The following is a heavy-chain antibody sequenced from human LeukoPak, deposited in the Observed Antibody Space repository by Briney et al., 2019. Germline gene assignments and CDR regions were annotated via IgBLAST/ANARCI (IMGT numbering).Heavy chain of an antibody. CDR3: ARGRQFLRFLDF. D-gene: IGHD3-3*01. V-gene: IGHV4-34*01. J-gene: IGHJ4*02. Sequence: PSETLSLTCAVYGGSFSGYHWSWIRQNTGKGLEWIGEIDPYGGSNYNPSLKSRVTMSVDASKNQFSLYLTSMTAADTGVYYCARGRQFLRFLDFWGQGTLVTVSS. CDR1: GGSFSGYH. CDR2: IDPYGGS.